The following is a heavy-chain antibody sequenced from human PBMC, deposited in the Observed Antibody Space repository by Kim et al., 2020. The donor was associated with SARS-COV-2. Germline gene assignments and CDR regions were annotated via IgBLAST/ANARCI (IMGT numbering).Heavy chain of an antibody. V-gene: IGHV4-59*02. J-gene: IGHJ4*02. D-gene: IGHD3-22*01. Sequence: SETLSLTCTVSGASVRSFYWSWIRQPPGQGLEWIGYIDYSGETKYNPSSKSRVTISADTSKNHLSLKLSSVTAADTALYFCSRVGDGSGYPDYWGQGNLVTVSS. CDR1: GASVRSFY. CDR2: IDYSGET. CDR3: SRVGDGSGYPDY.